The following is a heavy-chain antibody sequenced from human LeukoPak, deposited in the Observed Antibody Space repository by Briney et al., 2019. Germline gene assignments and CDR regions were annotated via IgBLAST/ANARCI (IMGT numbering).Heavy chain of an antibody. V-gene: IGHV3-48*03. J-gene: IGHJ3*02. CDR1: GFSFSSYE. CDR3: ARNQILTGLFVDAFDI. Sequence: GGSLRLSCAASGFSFSSYEMNRVRQAPGKGLEWISYISSSGRTIYYADSVKGRFTISRDNAKSSLYLQMNSLRAEDTAVYYCARNQILTGLFVDAFDIWGQGIMVTVSS. CDR2: ISSSGRTI. D-gene: IGHD3-9*01.